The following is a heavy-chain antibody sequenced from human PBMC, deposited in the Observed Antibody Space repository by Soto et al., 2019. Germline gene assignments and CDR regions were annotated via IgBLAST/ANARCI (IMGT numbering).Heavy chain of an antibody. J-gene: IGHJ5*02. Sequence: QVHLQESGPGLVKPSQTLSLTCTVSGGSISSGDYYWSWIRQPPGKGLEWIGYIYYSGSTYYNPSLKSRVTIPVDTSKNQFSLKLSSVTAADTAVYYCARSYYDFWSGYGPLQNWFDPWGQGTLVTVSS. D-gene: IGHD3-3*01. CDR3: ARSYYDFWSGYGPLQNWFDP. V-gene: IGHV4-30-4*01. CDR2: IYYSGST. CDR1: GGSISSGDYY.